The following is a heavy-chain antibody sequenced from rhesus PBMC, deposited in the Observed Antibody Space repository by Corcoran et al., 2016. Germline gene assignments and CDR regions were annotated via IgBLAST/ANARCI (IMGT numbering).Heavy chain of an antibody. J-gene: IGHJ4*01. CDR2: IYGRSGST. CDR3: ARNYEDDYGYFPFDY. D-gene: IGHD3-9*01. CDR1: GGSISSNY. Sequence: QVQLQESGPGLVKPSETLSLTCAVSGGSISSNYWSWIRQPPGKGLEWIGYIYGRSGSTYYNPSLKSRVTISTDTSKNQFSLKLSSVTAADTAVYYCARNYEDDYGYFPFDYWGQGVLVTVSS. V-gene: IGHV4-160*01.